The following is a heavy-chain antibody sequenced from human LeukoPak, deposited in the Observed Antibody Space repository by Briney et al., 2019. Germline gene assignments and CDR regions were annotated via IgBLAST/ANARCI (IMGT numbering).Heavy chain of an antibody. CDR1: GFTVSSNY. Sequence: GGSLRLSCAASGFTVSSNYMSWVRQAPGKGLEWVSVIYSGGGTYYADSVKGRFTISRDNSKNTLYLQMNSLRAENTAVYYCARDRREVISGYEYFDYWGQGTQVAVSS. CDR2: IYSGGGT. V-gene: IGHV3-66*01. D-gene: IGHD5-12*01. J-gene: IGHJ4*02. CDR3: ARDRREVISGYEYFDY.